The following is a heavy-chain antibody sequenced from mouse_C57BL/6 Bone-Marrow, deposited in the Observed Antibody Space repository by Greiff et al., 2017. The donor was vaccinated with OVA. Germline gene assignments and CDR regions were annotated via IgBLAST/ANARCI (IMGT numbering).Heavy chain of an antibody. CDR1: GYTFTSYW. CDR2: IDPSDSYT. Sequence: QVQLQQPGAELVMPGASVKLSCKASGYTFTSYWMHWVKQRPGQGLEWIGEIDPSDSYTNYNQKFKGKSTLTVDKSSSTAYMQLSSLTSEDSAVYYWARGPDGYYVWYFDVWGTGTTVTVSS. V-gene: IGHV1-69*01. J-gene: IGHJ1*03. CDR3: ARGPDGYYVWYFDV. D-gene: IGHD2-3*01.